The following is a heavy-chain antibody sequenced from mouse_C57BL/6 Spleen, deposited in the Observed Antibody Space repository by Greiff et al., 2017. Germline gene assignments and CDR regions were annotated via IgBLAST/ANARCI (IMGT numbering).Heavy chain of an antibody. J-gene: IGHJ3*01. D-gene: IGHD2-4*01. CDR3: ARSPYDYDEAWFAY. Sequence: QVQLKQSGAELARPGASVKMSCKASGYTFTSYTMHWVKQRPGPGLEWIGYINPSSGYTKYNQKFKDKATLTADKSSSTAYMQLSSLTSEDSAVYYCARSPYDYDEAWFAYWGQGTLVTVSA. V-gene: IGHV1-4*01. CDR1: GYTFTSYT. CDR2: INPSSGYT.